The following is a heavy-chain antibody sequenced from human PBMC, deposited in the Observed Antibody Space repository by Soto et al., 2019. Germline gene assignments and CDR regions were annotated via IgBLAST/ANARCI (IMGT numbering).Heavy chain of an antibody. CDR3: ARGGDILTCYYSSGMDV. CDR1: GYTFTSYD. Sequence: QVQLVQSGAEVKKPGASVKVSCKASGYTFTSYDINWVRQATGQVLEWMGWMNPNSGNTGYAQKLQGRVTMTRNTSISTAHLELSSLRSEDTAVYYCARGGDILTCYYSSGMDVWGQGTTVTVSS. D-gene: IGHD3-9*01. V-gene: IGHV1-8*01. J-gene: IGHJ6*02. CDR2: MNPNSGNT.